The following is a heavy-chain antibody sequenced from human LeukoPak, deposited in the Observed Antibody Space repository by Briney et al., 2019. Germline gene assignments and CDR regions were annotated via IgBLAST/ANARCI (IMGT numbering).Heavy chain of an antibody. V-gene: IGHV3-48*04. D-gene: IGHD3-22*01. CDR1: GFTFSSYS. Sequence: GGSLRLSCAASGFTFSSYSMHWVRQAPGKGLEWVSYISTSSNTRHYVDSVKGRFTISRDNAKNSLFLQMSRLRAEDTAVYYCAREKLSFFDSSGYFDHWGQGTLVTVSS. CDR2: ISTSSNTR. J-gene: IGHJ4*02. CDR3: AREKLSFFDSSGYFDH.